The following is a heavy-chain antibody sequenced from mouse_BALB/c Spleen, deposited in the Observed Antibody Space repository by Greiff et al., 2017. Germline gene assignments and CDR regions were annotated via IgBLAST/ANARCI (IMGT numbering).Heavy chain of an antibody. D-gene: IGHD2-1*01. V-gene: IGHV14-3*02. Sequence: VQLKESGAELVKPGASVKLSCTASGFNIKDTYMHWVKQRPEQGLEWIGRIDPANGNTKYDPKFQGKATITADTSSNTAYLQLSSLTSEDTAVYYCAPKGGKRFAYWGQGTLVTVSA. J-gene: IGHJ3*01. CDR3: APKGGKRFAY. CDR1: GFNIKDTY. CDR2: IDPANGNT.